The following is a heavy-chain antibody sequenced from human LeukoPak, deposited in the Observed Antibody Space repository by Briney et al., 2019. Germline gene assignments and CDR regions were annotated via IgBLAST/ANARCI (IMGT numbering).Heavy chain of an antibody. J-gene: IGHJ4*02. CDR1: GDSVSSNSAA. V-gene: IGHV6-1*01. D-gene: IGHD1-26*01. Sequence: QTLSLTCALSGDSVSSNSAAWSWVRQSPSRGLEWLGRTYYRSKWYNDYAVSVKSRITINPDTSKNQFSLQLNSVTPEDTAMYYCARTTYSGSFMFDYWGQGTLVTVSS. CDR2: TYYRSKWYN. CDR3: ARTTYSGSFMFDY.